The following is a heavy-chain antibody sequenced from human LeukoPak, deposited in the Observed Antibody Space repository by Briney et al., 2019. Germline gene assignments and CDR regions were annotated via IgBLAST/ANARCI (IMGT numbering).Heavy chain of an antibody. CDR1: GFTFSSYS. Sequence: GGSLRLSCAAPGFTFSSYSMNWVRQAPGKGLEWVSSISSSSSYIYYADSVKGRFTISRDNAKNSLYLQMNSLRAEDTAVYYCTTGPDRWLLHSASFDYWGQGTLVTVSS. CDR2: ISSSSSYI. CDR3: TTGPDRWLLHSASFDY. J-gene: IGHJ4*02. V-gene: IGHV3-21*04. D-gene: IGHD2-15*01.